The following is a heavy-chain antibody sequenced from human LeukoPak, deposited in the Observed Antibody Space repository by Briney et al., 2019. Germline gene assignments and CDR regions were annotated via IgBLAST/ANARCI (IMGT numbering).Heavy chain of an antibody. V-gene: IGHV1-8*02. J-gene: IGHJ3*02. D-gene: IGHD3-22*01. Sequence: GASVKVSCKSTGYTFTSYDINWVRPATGQGLEWMAWMNSNNGNTGYAPKFQGRVTMTRNTSISTAYIELSSLRSEDTAVYYCARGHEYYYDSSGYYLKYAIGIWGPGTKVTVSS. CDR2: MNSNNGNT. CDR3: ARGHEYYYDSSGYYLKYAIGI. CDR1: GYTFTSYD.